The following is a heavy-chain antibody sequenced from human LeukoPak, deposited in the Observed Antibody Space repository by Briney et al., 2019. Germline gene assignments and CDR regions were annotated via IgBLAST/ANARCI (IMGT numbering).Heavy chain of an antibody. V-gene: IGHV3-23*01. J-gene: IGHJ4*02. D-gene: IGHD4-17*01. CDR2: ISGSGRST. Sequence: GGSLRLSCAASGFTFSSSDMSWVRQAPGKGLEWVSEISGSGRSTYYADSVKGRFTISRDNSKNTLYLQMNSLRAEDTAIYYCAKVGSLRPYYFDYWGQGTLVTVSS. CDR3: AKVGSLRPYYFDY. CDR1: GFTFSSSD.